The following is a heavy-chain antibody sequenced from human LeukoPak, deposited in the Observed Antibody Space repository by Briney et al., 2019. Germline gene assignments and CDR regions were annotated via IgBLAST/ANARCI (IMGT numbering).Heavy chain of an antibody. V-gene: IGHV1-18*01. Sequence: APVKVSCKASGYTFTSYGISWVRQAPGQGLEWMGWISAYNGNTNYAQKLQGRVTMTTDTSTSTAYMELRSLRSDDTAVYHCARAESRLYSSSWQIDYWGQGTLVTVSS. D-gene: IGHD6-13*01. CDR2: ISAYNGNT. CDR3: ARAESRLYSSSWQIDY. J-gene: IGHJ4*02. CDR1: GYTFTSYG.